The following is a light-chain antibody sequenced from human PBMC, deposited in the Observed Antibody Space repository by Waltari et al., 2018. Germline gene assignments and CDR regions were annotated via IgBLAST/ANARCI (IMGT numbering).Light chain of an antibody. J-gene: IGKJ1*01. CDR3: QKYDFLPAT. CDR2: RAS. Sequence: EIVLTQSPGTLSFSPGERATLSCRASQGVGKYLAGYQQRPGQAPRLLLYRASIRATGIPDRFSGSGSGTDFSLTISRLEPEDFAVYYCQKYDFLPATFGQGTTVEIK. V-gene: IGKV3-20*01. CDR1: QGVGKY.